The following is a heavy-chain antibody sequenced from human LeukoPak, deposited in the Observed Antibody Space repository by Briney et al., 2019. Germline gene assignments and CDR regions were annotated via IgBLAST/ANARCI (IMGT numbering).Heavy chain of an antibody. J-gene: IGHJ4*02. Sequence: GGSLRLSCAASGFTFSSYAMSWVRQAPGKGLEWVSAISGSGGSTYYADSVKGRFTISRDNSKNTLYLQMNSLRAEDTAVYYCAKVFIDVVPAAIVYGPTPKEPMAGTLFDYWGQGTLVTVSS. CDR3: AKVFIDVVPAAIVYGPTPKEPMAGTLFDY. CDR2: ISGSGGST. CDR1: GFTFSSYA. V-gene: IGHV3-23*01. D-gene: IGHD2-2*01.